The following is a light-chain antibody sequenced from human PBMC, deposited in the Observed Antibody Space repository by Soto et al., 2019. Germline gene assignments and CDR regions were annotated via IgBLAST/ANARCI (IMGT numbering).Light chain of an antibody. Sequence: QSALTQPASVSGSPGQSITISCTGTSSDVGGYNYVSWYQQHPGKAPKFIIYEVSNRPEGVPNRFFGYKSGNTASLTISRLQAEDEADYYCSSYASSVSYVFGTGTKVTVL. V-gene: IGLV2-14*01. CDR3: SSYASSVSYV. CDR1: SSDVGGYNY. CDR2: EVS. J-gene: IGLJ1*01.